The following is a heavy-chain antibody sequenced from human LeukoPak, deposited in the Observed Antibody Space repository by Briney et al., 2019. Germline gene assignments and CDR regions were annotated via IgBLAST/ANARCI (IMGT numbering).Heavy chain of an antibody. Sequence: PGGSLRLSCAASGFTFGSYSMNWVRQAPGKGLEWVSYISSSSSTIYYADSVKGRFTISRDNAKNSLYLQMNSLRAEDTAVYYCARARIAARFLRSYDAFDIWGQGTMVTVSS. CDR1: GFTFGSYS. D-gene: IGHD6-6*01. CDR3: ARARIAARFLRSYDAFDI. V-gene: IGHV3-48*01. J-gene: IGHJ3*02. CDR2: ISSSSSTI.